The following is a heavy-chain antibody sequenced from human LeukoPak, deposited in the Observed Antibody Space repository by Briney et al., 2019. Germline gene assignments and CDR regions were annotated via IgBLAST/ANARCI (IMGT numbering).Heavy chain of an antibody. Sequence: ASVKVSCKASGGTFSSYAISWVRQAPGQGLEWMGGIIPIFGTANYAQKFQGRVTITADESTSTAYMELSSLRSEDTAVYYCARSSRGLRLNYFDYWGQGTLVTVSS. V-gene: IGHV1-69*13. CDR1: GGTFSSYA. J-gene: IGHJ4*02. D-gene: IGHD3-10*01. CDR2: IIPIFGTA. CDR3: ARSSRGLRLNYFDY.